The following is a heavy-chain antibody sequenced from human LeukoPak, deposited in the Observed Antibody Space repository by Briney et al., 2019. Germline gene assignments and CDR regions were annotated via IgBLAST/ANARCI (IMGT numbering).Heavy chain of an antibody. V-gene: IGHV1-46*01. CDR2: INPSGGST. CDR3: ARDGGYCSTTSCYAFY. CDR1: GYTFTSYY. Sequence: ASVKVSCKASGYTFTSYYMHWVRQAPGQGLEWVGIINPSGGSTNYAQKFQGRVTMTRDTSTSTLYMELSSLSSEDTAVYYCARDGGYCSTTSCYAFYWGQGTPVTVSS. J-gene: IGHJ4*02. D-gene: IGHD2-2*01.